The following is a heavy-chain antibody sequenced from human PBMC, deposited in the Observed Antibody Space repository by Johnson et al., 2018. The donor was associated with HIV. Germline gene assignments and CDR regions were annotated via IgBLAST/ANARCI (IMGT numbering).Heavy chain of an antibody. CDR3: ARDRGSSWPYDAFDI. V-gene: IGHV3-53*01. Sequence: VQLVESGGGLIQPGGSLRLSCAAPGFTVSSNYMSWVLQAPGKGLEWVSVIYSGGSTYYADSVKGRFTISRDNSKNTLYLQMNSLRAEDTAVYYCARDRGSSWPYDAFDIWGQGTMVTVSS. J-gene: IGHJ3*02. CDR1: GFTVSSNY. CDR2: IYSGGST. D-gene: IGHD6-13*01.